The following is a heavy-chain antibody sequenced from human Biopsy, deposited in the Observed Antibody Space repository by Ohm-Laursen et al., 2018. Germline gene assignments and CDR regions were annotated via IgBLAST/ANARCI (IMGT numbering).Heavy chain of an antibody. CDR2: INAKTGDT. J-gene: IGHJ5*02. V-gene: IGHV1-2*02. Sequence: ASVEVSCNASGYTFTGYHVHWVRQAPGQGLEWMGWINAKTGDTNYAQKFQGRVTMTRDTSISTAYVDLSSLRSDDTAVYYCTRGGYYYDSLAYYYWFDPWGQGTLVTVSS. CDR1: GYTFTGYH. D-gene: IGHD3-22*01. CDR3: TRGGYYYDSLAYYYWFDP.